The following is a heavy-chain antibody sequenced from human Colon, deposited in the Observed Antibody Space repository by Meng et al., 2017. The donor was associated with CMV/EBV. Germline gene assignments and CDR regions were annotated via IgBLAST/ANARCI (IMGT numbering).Heavy chain of an antibody. CDR1: GFTFSSYW. V-gene: IGHV3-74*01. Sequence: GESLKISCAASGFTFSSYWMHWVRQAPGKGLVWVSRINSDGSSTNYADSVKGRFTISRDNAKNTLYLQMNSLRAEDTAVYYCARVEDFRSGHYGMDVWGQGTAVTVSS. J-gene: IGHJ6*02. CDR3: ARVEDFRSGHYGMDV. D-gene: IGHD3-3*01. CDR2: INSDGSST.